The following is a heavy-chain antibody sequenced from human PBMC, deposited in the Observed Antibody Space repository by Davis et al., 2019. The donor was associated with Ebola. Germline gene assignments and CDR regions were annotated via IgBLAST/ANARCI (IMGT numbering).Heavy chain of an antibody. V-gene: IGHV3-30*18. D-gene: IGHD4-17*01. CDR2: ISYDGSNK. CDR3: AKAKADYGDYVYYYYGMDV. CDR1: GFTFSSYG. Sequence: GESLKISCAASGFTFSSYGMHWVRQAPGKGLEWVAVISYDGSNKYYADSVKGRFTISRDNSKNTLYLQMNSLRAEDTAVYYCAKAKADYGDYVYYYYGMDVWGQGTTVTVSS. J-gene: IGHJ6*02.